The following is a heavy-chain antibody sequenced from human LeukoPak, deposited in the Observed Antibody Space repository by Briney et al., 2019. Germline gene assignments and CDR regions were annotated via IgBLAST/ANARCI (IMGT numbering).Heavy chain of an antibody. V-gene: IGHV4-39*01. CDR2: IYYSGST. D-gene: IGHD3-22*01. CDR3: ARRALRKQYYYDSSGYYYPYYYYYMDD. CDR1: GGSISSSSYY. J-gene: IGHJ6*03. Sequence: SETLSPTCTVSGGSISSSSYYWGWIRQPPGKGLEWIGSIYYSGSTYYNPSLKSRVTISVDTSKNQFSLKLSSVTAADTAVYYCARRALRKQYYYDSSGYYYPYYYYYMDDWDKGTTVTVSS.